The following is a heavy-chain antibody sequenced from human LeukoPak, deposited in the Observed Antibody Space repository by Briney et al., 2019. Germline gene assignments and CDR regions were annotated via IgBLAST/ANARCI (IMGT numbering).Heavy chain of an antibody. V-gene: IGHV3-23*01. CDR2: INRSGRT. Sequence: GGSLRLSCAASGFTSSTYDMQWVRQAPGKGLEWVSGINRSGRTYYTDSVKGRFTISRDNSKNTLYLQMNSLRAEDTAVYYCAKGGYFAFETWGQGTMVAVSS. CDR3: AKGGYFAFET. CDR1: GFTSSTYD. J-gene: IGHJ3*02. D-gene: IGHD2-2*03.